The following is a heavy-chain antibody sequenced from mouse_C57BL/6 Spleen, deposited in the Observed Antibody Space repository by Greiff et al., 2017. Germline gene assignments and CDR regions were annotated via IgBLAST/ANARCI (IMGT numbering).Heavy chain of an antibody. J-gene: IGHJ3*01. CDR1: GYTFTSYW. Sequence: QVQLQQPGAELVMPGASVKLSCKASGYTFTSYWMHWVKQRPGQGLEWIGEIDPSDSYTNYNQKFKGKSTLTVDKSSSTAYMQLSSLTSEDSAVYYCARWGLRRGGFAYWGQGTLVTVSA. D-gene: IGHD2-13*01. CDR2: IDPSDSYT. V-gene: IGHV1-69*01. CDR3: ARWGLRRGGFAY.